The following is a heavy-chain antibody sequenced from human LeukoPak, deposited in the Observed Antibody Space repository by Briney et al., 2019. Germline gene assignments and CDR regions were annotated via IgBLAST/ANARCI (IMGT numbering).Heavy chain of an antibody. D-gene: IGHD6-19*01. J-gene: IGHJ5*02. CDR3: AKDIHIGHGSGWPES. Sequence: RAGGSLRLSCVSSGFSFGEYGMHWVRQVPGKGLEWVCHITWDGGSTYYAGSVKGRFTIYRDNSKNSLFLQMNSLGPEDTALYYCAKDIHIGHGSGWPESWGQGTLVTVSS. CDR2: ITWDGGST. CDR1: GFSFGEYG. V-gene: IGHV3-43D*03.